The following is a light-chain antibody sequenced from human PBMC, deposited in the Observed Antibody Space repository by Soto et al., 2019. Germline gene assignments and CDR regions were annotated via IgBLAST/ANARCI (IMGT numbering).Light chain of an antibody. CDR2: EGS. J-gene: IGLJ1*01. V-gene: IGLV2-23*01. Sequence: QSALTQPASVSGSPGQSITISCTGTSSDVGSYNRVSWYQQHPGKALKLMIYEGSKRPSGVSNRYSGSKSGSTASLAISGLPAEDEAYDSCSSYAGSSTLGYVFGTGTKLTVL. CDR3: SSYAGSSTLGYV. CDR1: SSDVGSYNR.